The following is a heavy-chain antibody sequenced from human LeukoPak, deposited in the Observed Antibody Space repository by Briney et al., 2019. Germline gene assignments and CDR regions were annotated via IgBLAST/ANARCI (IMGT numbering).Heavy chain of an antibody. Sequence: SQTLSLTCAISGDSVSSNSAAWNWIRQSPSRDLEWLGRTYYRSKWYNDYAVSVKSRITINPDTSKNQFSLQLNSVTPEDTAVYYCARGHSSSWGYYYYGMDVWGKGTTVTVSS. J-gene: IGHJ6*04. D-gene: IGHD6-13*01. CDR1: GDSVSSNSAA. CDR3: ARGHSSSWGYYYYGMDV. V-gene: IGHV6-1*01. CDR2: TYYRSKWYN.